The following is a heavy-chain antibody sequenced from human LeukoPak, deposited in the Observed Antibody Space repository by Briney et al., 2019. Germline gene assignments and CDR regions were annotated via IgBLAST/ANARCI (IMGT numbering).Heavy chain of an antibody. CDR2: INHSGST. V-gene: IGHV4-34*01. D-gene: IGHD3-16*02. CDR1: GGSFSGYY. Sequence: PSETLSLTCAVYGGSFSGYYWSWIRQPPGKGLEWIGEINHSGSTNYNPSLKSRFTISVDTSKIQFSLKLSSVTAADTAVYYCARGRLDYVWGSYRPYYFDYWGQGTLVTVSS. J-gene: IGHJ4*02. CDR3: ARGRLDYVWGSYRPYYFDY.